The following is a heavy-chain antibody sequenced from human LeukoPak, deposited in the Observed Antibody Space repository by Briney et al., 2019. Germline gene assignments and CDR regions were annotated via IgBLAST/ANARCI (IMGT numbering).Heavy chain of an antibody. J-gene: IGHJ5*02. CDR2: ISYDGSNK. D-gene: IGHD3-10*01. V-gene: IGHV3-30*03. CDR3: ARDPSGSPGYS. CDR1: GFNFSNYG. Sequence: PGRSLRLSCAASGFNFSNYGMHWVRQAPGKGLEWVAVISYDGSNKYYADSVKGRFTISRDNSKNTLYLQMNSLRAEDTAVYYCARDPSGSPGYSWGQGTLVTVSS.